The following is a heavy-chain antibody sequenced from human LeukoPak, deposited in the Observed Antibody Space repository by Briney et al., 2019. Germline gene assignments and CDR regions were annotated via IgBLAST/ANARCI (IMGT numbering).Heavy chain of an antibody. CDR1: GGSVTSDSYY. J-gene: IGHJ5*02. D-gene: IGHD2-2*02. Sequence: LEILSLTCTVSGGSVTSDSYYWSWIRQPPGKGLEWIGYISYRGNTNYNPSLKSRATISVDTSKNQFSLKLSSVTAADTAIFYCASLFCSRTSCYIDPWGQGTLVIVSS. CDR2: ISYRGNT. V-gene: IGHV4-61*01. CDR3: ASLFCSRTSCYIDP.